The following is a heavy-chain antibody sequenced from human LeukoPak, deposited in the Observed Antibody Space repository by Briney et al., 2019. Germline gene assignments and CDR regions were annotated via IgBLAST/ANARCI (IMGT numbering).Heavy chain of an antibody. CDR1: GFTFSSYW. V-gene: IGHV3-74*01. J-gene: IGHJ4*02. CDR3: ARDGTAMVRGVIIKSLDY. CDR2: INSDGSST. D-gene: IGHD3-10*01. Sequence: PGGSLRLSCAASGFTFSSYWMHWVRQAPGKGLVWVSRINSDGSSTSYADSVKGRFTISRDNAKNTLYLQMNSLRAEDTAVYYCARDGTAMVRGVIIKSLDYWGQGTLVTVSS.